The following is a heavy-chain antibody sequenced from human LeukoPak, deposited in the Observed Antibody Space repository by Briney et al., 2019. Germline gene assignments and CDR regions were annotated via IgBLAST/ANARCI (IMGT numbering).Heavy chain of an antibody. Sequence: GGSPRLSCAASGFTFSNSWMHWVRQAPGKGLVWVSRINPDGSSTRYADSVKGRFTISRDNAKNTLYLQMNSLRAEDTAVYYCARDQGGPRDYWGQGSLVTVSS. D-gene: IGHD3-16*01. J-gene: IGHJ4*02. CDR1: GFTFSNSW. CDR3: ARDQGGPRDY. V-gene: IGHV3-74*01. CDR2: INPDGSST.